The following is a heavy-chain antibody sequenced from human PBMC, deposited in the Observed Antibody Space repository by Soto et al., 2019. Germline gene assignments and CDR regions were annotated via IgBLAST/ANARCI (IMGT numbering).Heavy chain of an antibody. CDR2: ISHTGST. V-gene: IGHV4-30-2*01. D-gene: IGHD3-10*01. CDR1: GGSITSGNSYS. Sequence: SETLSLTWAVSGGSITSGNSYSWSWIRQPPGKGLEWIGSISHTGSTSYNPSLKSRLTMSVDKSKNQFSLRLSSVTAADMAVYYCARAVAPYFGTWFDPWGQGILVTVSS. J-gene: IGHJ5*02. CDR3: ARAVAPYFGTWFDP.